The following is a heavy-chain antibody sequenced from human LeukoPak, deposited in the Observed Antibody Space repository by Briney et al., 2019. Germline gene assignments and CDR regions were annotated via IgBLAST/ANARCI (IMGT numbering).Heavy chain of an antibody. D-gene: IGHD6-13*01. CDR3: ANGYTFHHFDY. CDR2: ISSSSSYI. J-gene: IGHJ4*02. CDR1: GFTFSSYS. V-gene: IGHV3-21*01. Sequence: VGPLRLSRAASGFTFSSYSMNWVRQAPGKGLEWVSSISSSSSYIYYADSVKGRFTISRDNAKNSLYLQMNSLRAEDTAVYYCANGYTFHHFDYWGQGTLVTVSS.